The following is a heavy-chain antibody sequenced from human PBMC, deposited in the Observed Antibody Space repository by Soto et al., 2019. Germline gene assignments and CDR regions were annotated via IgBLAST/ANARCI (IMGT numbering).Heavy chain of an antibody. CDR1: GYPFARDA. Sequence: GGSLRLSCEGSGYPFARDAMSWVRQVPGKGLQWVASVSGSGADKHYSDSVRGRFTISRDNSKNTLFLQLNSLRAEDTAVYYCAKEAPTVTKFWDLCGQGTLVTV. D-gene: IGHD4-17*01. J-gene: IGHJ5*02. V-gene: IGHV3-23*01. CDR3: AKEAPTVTKFWDL. CDR2: VSGSGADK.